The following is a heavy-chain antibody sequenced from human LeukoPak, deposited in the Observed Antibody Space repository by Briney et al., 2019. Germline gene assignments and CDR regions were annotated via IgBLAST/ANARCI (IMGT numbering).Heavy chain of an antibody. D-gene: IGHD6-13*01. V-gene: IGHV1-18*01. Sequence: ASVKVSCKASGYTFTIYGIGWVRQAPGQGLEWMGWISAYDGNTNYTQKFQGRVTMTTDTSTSTAHMDVKSLTSDDTAVYYCARGGVSNSWYRSPDYWGQGTLVTVSS. J-gene: IGHJ4*02. CDR3: ARGGVSNSWYRSPDY. CDR1: GYTFTIYG. CDR2: ISAYDGNT.